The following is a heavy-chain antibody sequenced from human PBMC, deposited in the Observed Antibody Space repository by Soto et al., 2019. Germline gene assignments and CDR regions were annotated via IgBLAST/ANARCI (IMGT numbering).Heavy chain of an antibody. CDR2: IYYSGST. D-gene: IGHD6-19*01. V-gene: IGHV4-59*08. J-gene: IGHJ4*02. Sequence: EPLSLTCTVSGGSISSYYWSWIRQPPGKGLEWIGYIYYSGSTNYNPSLKSRVTISVDTSKNQFSLKLSSVTAADTTVYYCARLTAVAGTVVDYWGQGTLVTVS. CDR3: ARLTAVAGTVVDY. CDR1: GGSISSYY.